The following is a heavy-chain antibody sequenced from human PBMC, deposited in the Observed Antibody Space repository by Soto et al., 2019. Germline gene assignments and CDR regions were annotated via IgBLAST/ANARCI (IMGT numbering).Heavy chain of an antibody. CDR1: GGSISRGDFS. J-gene: IGHJ4*02. V-gene: IGHV4-30-2*01. D-gene: IGHD2-15*01. CDR2: IHHSGST. CDR3: ARSWGACSGGSCYSGFFDY. Sequence: QLQLQESGSRLVKPSQTLSLTCAVSGGSISRGDFSWSWIRQPPGKGLEWIGYIHHSGSTNYNPSLKSRVSISIDRSENQFSLKLSSVTAADTAVYYCARSWGACSGGSCYSGFFDYWGEGTLVTVSS.